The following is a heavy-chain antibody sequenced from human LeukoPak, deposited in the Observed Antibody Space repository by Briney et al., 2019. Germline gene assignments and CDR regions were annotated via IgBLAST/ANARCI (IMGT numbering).Heavy chain of an antibody. CDR2: INPSGGST. D-gene: IGHD5-24*01. CDR1: GYTFTGYY. J-gene: IGHJ6*03. Sequence: GASVKVSCKASGYTFTGYYMHWVRQAPGQGLEWMGIINPSGGSTSYAQKFQGRVTMTRDTSTSTVYMELSSLRSEDTAVYYCARDKYQLATITGIYMDVWGKGTTVTISS. V-gene: IGHV1-46*01. CDR3: ARDKYQLATITGIYMDV.